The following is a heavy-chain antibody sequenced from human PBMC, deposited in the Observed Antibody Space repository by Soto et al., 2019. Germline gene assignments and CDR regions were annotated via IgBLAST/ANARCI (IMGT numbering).Heavy chain of an antibody. Sequence: EVQLLESGGGLVQPGGSLRLSCAASGFTFSSYAMSWVRQAPGKGLEWVSAISGSGGSTYYADSVKGRFTSSRDNSNNTLYLQMNNLRAEDTAVYYCAKDWTVKSPSRPSYYMDVWGKGTTVTVSS. J-gene: IGHJ6*03. D-gene: IGHD6-6*01. CDR2: ISGSGGST. V-gene: IGHV3-23*01. CDR3: AKDWTVKSPSRPSYYMDV. CDR1: GFTFSSYA.